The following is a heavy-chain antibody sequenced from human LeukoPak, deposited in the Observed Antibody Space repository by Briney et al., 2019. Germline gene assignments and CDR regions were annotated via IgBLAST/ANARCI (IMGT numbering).Heavy chain of an antibody. Sequence: GGSLRLSCAASGFTFSNYAMHWVRQAPGKGLEWVAFIRYDGRNKYYADSVKGRFTISRDNSKNTLYLQMNSLRAEDTTVYYCAKDLGDSGPTPDIDYRGQGTLVTVSS. CDR1: GFTFSNYA. J-gene: IGHJ4*02. V-gene: IGHV3-30*02. CDR3: AKDLGDSGPTPDIDY. CDR2: IRYDGRNK. D-gene: IGHD1-26*01.